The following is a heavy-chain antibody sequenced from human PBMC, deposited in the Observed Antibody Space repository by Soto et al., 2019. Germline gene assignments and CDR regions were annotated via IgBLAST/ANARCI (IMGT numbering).Heavy chain of an antibody. J-gene: IGHJ5*02. CDR2: ISSSGSTI. V-gene: IGHV3-48*03. CDR1: GFTFSIYE. Sequence: LRLSCAASGFTFSIYEMNWVRQAPGKGLEWVSYISSSGSTIYYADSVKGRFTISRANAKNSLYLQMNSLRAEDTAVYYCARENFEQLVPFDPWGQGTLVTVSS. D-gene: IGHD6-6*01. CDR3: ARENFEQLVPFDP.